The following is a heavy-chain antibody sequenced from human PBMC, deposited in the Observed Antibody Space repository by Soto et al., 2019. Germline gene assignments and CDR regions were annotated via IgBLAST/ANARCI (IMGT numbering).Heavy chain of an antibody. D-gene: IGHD2-21*02. V-gene: IGHV3-23*01. CDR2: ISGSGGST. CDR1: GFTFSSYA. CDR3: ARDGYCGGACYLNGMDV. Sequence: EVQLLESGGGLVQPGGSLRLSCAASGFTFSSYAMSWVRQAPGKGLERVSAISGSGGSTYYADSVKGRFTISRDNSKNTLYLQMNSLRAEDTAVYYCARDGYCGGACYLNGMDVWGQGTTVTVSS. J-gene: IGHJ6*02.